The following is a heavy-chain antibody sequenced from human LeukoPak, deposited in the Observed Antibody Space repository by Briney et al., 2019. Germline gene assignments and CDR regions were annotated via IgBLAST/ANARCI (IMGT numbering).Heavy chain of an antibody. CDR1: GFSFSSSW. Sequence: GGSLRLSCAASGFSFSSSWMHWVRQVPGKGLEWVSRINDDETSTTYAESVKGRFTISRDNAKNTLFLQMNSLRAEDTAVYYCAELGITMIGGVWGKGTTVTISS. V-gene: IGHV3-74*01. CDR2: INDDETST. D-gene: IGHD3-10*02. J-gene: IGHJ6*04. CDR3: AELGITMIGGV.